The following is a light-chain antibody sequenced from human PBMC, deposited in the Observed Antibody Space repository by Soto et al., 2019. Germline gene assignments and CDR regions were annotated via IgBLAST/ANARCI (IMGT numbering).Light chain of an antibody. CDR2: KAS. CDR3: QQYNRYST. J-gene: IGKJ1*01. Sequence: DIQMTQSPSTLSASVGDRVTITCRASQSISSWLAWYQQKPGKAPKLLIYKASSLESGVPSRFSGSGSGTVFTLSISSLQPDDFATYYCQQYNRYSTFGQGTKVEIK. V-gene: IGKV1-5*03. CDR1: QSISSW.